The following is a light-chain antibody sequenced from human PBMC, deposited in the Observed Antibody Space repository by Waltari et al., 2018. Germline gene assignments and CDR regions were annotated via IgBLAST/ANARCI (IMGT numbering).Light chain of an antibody. CDR1: QNIRTY. Sequence: DIQMTQSPSSLSASVGDTVTVTCRASQNIRTYLNWYQQKTAKAPKLLINGASTLQRGAPSRFRGSASGTEFTLTVTNLQPDDFATYFCQQSFSSPWTFGQGTTVNI. CDR2: GAS. J-gene: IGKJ1*01. CDR3: QQSFSSPWT. V-gene: IGKV1-39*01.